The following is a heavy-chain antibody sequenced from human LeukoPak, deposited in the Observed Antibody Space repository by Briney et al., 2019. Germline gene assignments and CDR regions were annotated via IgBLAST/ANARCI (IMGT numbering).Heavy chain of an antibody. CDR3: ARQYCSGGSCYHDAFDI. CDR1: GYSFTSYW. J-gene: IGHJ3*02. CDR2: IYPGDSDT. Sequence: GESLKISCKGSGYSFTSYWIGWVRQMPGKGLEWMGIIYPGDSDTRYSPSFQGQVTISADKSISTAYLQWSSLMASDTAMYYCARQYCSGGSCYHDAFDIWGQGTMVTVSS. D-gene: IGHD2-15*01. V-gene: IGHV5-51*01.